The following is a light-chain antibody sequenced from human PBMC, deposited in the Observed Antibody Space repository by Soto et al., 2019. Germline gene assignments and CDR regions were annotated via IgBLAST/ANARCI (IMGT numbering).Light chain of an antibody. V-gene: IGKV1-39*01. CDR3: QQSYNTPYT. Sequence: DIQMPPSPSTLSASVVDRVNITCRASQSISSWLAWYKQKPGQAPKLLIYASSSLQSAVPSRFSGSGSGTDFTLTISSLQPEEFATYYCQQSYNTPYTFGQGTKVDIK. CDR2: ASS. J-gene: IGKJ2*01. CDR1: QSISSW.